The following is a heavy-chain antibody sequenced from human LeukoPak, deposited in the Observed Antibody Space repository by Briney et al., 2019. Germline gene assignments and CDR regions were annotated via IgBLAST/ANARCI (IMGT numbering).Heavy chain of an antibody. Sequence: GGSLRLSCAASGFTFSSYAMSWVRQAPGKGLKWVSTINDNGAGTYYADSVKGRFTISRDNSYNTVSLQMNSLRDEDTGVYCCAKGLRTGVGPYMGYHYYMDVWGKGATVTVSS. D-gene: IGHD3-16*01. CDR1: GFTFSSYA. V-gene: IGHV3-23*01. CDR3: AKGLRTGVGPYMGYHYYMDV. CDR2: INDNGAGT. J-gene: IGHJ6*03.